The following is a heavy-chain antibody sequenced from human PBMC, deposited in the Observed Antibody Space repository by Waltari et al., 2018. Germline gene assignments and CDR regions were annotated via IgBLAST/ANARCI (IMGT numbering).Heavy chain of an antibody. J-gene: IGHJ4*02. D-gene: IGHD6-19*01. Sequence: QVQLQQWGAGLLKPSETLSLTCAVYGGSFSGYYWSWIRQPPGKGLEGIGEINHSGSSNNNPSLTSRVTISVDTSKNQFSLKLSSVTAADTAVYYCARVVRGSSGWYGGIDYWGQGTLVTVSS. CDR2: INHSGSS. V-gene: IGHV4-34*01. CDR3: ARVVRGSSGWYGGIDY. CDR1: GGSFSGYY.